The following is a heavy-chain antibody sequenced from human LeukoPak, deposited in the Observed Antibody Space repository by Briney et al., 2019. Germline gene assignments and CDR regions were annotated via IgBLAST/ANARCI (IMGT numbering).Heavy chain of an antibody. D-gene: IGHD7-27*01. CDR2: INWIGGST. Sequence: GSLRLSCAASGFTFSSYWMSWVRQAPGKGLEWVSGINWIGGSTGYADSVKGRFTISRDNAKNSLCLQMTSLRAEDTALYYCAKNWGSFSWYFDLWGRGTLVTVSS. CDR3: AKNWGSFSWYFDL. J-gene: IGHJ2*01. CDR1: GFTFSSYW. V-gene: IGHV3-20*04.